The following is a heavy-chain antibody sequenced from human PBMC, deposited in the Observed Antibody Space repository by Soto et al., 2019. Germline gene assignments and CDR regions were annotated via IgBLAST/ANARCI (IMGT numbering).Heavy chain of an antibody. CDR2: IYPGDSDT. Sequence: PGESLKISCKGSGYSFTSYWIGWVRQMPGKGLEWMGIIYPGDSDTRYSPSFQGQVTISADKSISTAYLQWSGLKASDTAMYYCARVPLTGTSWTPAYYFDYWGQGTLVTVSS. V-gene: IGHV5-51*01. J-gene: IGHJ4*02. CDR1: GYSFTSYW. D-gene: IGHD1-20*01. CDR3: ARVPLTGTSWTPAYYFDY.